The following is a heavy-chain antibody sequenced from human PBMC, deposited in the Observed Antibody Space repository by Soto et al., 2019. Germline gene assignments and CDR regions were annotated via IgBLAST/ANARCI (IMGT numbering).Heavy chain of an antibody. Sequence: GSLRLSCAASGFTFSSYGMHWVRQAPGKGLEWVAVISYDGSNKYYADSVKGRFTISRDNSKNTLYLQMNSLRAEDTAVYYCAKGASGWYNWFDPWGQGTLVTVSS. CDR3: AKGASGWYNWFDP. CDR1: GFTFSSYG. CDR2: ISYDGSNK. J-gene: IGHJ5*02. V-gene: IGHV3-30*18. D-gene: IGHD6-19*01.